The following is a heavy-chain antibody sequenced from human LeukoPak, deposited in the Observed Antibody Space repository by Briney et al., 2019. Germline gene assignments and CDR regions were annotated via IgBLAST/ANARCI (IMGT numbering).Heavy chain of an antibody. CDR3: ARVGSSGWYFFDY. V-gene: IGHV3-30*02. Sequence: GGSLRLSCAASGFTFSSYEMNWVRQAPGKGLEWVAFIRYDGSNKYYADSVKGRFTISRDNSKNTLYLQMNSLRAEDTAVYYCARVGSSGWYFFDYWGQGTLVTVSS. CDR1: GFTFSSYE. D-gene: IGHD6-19*01. CDR2: IRYDGSNK. J-gene: IGHJ4*02.